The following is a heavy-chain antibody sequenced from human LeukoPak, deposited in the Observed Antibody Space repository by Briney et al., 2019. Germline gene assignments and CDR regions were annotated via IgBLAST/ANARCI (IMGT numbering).Heavy chain of an antibody. J-gene: IGHJ6*02. V-gene: IGHV4-59*01. CDR2: IYYSGST. D-gene: IGHD5-12*01. CDR3: ARDAPYLDYGYDPGYYYGMDV. CDR1: GGSISSYY. Sequence: SETLSLTCTVSGGSISSYYWSWLRQPPGKGLEWIGYIYYSGSTNYNPSLKSRVTISGDTSKKQFSLKLSSVTAADTAVYYCARDAPYLDYGYDPGYYYGMDVWGQGTTVTVSS.